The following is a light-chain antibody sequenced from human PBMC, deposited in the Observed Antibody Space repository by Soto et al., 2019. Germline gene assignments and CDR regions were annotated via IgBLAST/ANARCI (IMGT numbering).Light chain of an antibody. V-gene: IGLV2-14*03. J-gene: IGLJ1*01. CDR3: SSYTSSSTLYV. CDR2: DVT. CDR1: SSDVGGYNY. Sequence: QSALTQPASVSGSPGQSITISCTGTSSDVGGYNYVSWYQHHPGKAPRLMIYDVTNRPSGVSNRFSGSKSANTASLTISGLQAEDEADYYCSSYTSSSTLYVFGTGTKLTVL.